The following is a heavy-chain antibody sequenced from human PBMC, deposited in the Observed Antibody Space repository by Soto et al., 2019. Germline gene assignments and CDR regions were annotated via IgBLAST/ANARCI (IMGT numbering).Heavy chain of an antibody. J-gene: IGHJ4*02. Sequence: QVQLVESGGGVVEPGRSLRLSCAASGFTLSSYGVHWVRQCPGKGLEWVAVISYDGSNKYYADSVKGRFTIPRDNSKNPLYLQMNNLRAEDTVVYYCPKELTYYYDSSCYYYDYYWGQGTLVTVTS. D-gene: IGHD3-22*01. CDR1: GFTLSSYG. CDR2: ISYDGSNK. CDR3: PKELTYYYDSSCYYYDYY. V-gene: IGHV3-30*18.